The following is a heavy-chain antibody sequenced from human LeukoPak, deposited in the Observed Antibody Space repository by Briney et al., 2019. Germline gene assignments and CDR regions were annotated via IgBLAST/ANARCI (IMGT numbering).Heavy chain of an antibody. D-gene: IGHD6-13*01. Sequence: PGGSLRLSCAASGFTFSSYWMSWVRQAPGKGLEWVANIKQDGSEKYYVDSVKGRFTISRDNAKNSLYLQMNSLRAEDTAVYYCARVGGQQLGYYYMDVWGKGTTVTVSS. CDR3: ARVGGQQLGYYYMDV. CDR2: IKQDGSEK. V-gene: IGHV3-7*01. J-gene: IGHJ6*03. CDR1: GFTFSSYW.